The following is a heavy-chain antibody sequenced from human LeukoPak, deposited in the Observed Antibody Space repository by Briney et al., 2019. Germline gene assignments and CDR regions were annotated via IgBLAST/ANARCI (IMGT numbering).Heavy chain of an antibody. V-gene: IGHV3-23*01. D-gene: IGHD4-17*01. Sequence: GGSLRLSCAASGFTFSNYAMSWDRQAPGKGLEWVSAISGSGGSTYYADSVKGRFTISRDNSKNTLHLQMNSLRAEDTAVYYCAKYGDYYYYMDVWGKGTTVTVSS. CDR3: AKYGDYYYYMDV. CDR2: ISGSGGST. J-gene: IGHJ6*03. CDR1: GFTFSNYA.